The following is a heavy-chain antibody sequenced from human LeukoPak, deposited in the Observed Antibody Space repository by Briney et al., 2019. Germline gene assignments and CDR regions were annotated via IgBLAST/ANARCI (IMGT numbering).Heavy chain of an antibody. D-gene: IGHD2-15*01. CDR3: ARSPIVVRPTYSYYYGMDV. CDR1: GFTFRNYG. J-gene: IGHJ6*02. CDR2: VSYDGVNN. Sequence: GRSLRLSCVTSGFTFRNYGMHWVRQAPGKGLEWVAVVSYDGVNNYYADSVKGRFTISRDNSRNTLYLQVNSLKAEDTAVYYCARSPIVVRPTYSYYYGMDVWGQGTTVTVSS. V-gene: IGHV3-30*19.